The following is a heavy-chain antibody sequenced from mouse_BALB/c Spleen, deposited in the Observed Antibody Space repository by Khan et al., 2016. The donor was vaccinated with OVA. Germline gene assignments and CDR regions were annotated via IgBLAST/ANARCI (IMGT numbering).Heavy chain of an antibody. D-gene: IGHD2-3*01. CDR1: GFSLTTYG. V-gene: IGHV2-6*02. J-gene: IGHJ4*01. CDR3: ARWFDGYSSLYAMDY. CDR2: IWSDGST. Sequence: VQLQQSGPGLVAPSQSLSITCTVSGFSLTTYGVHWVRQPPGKGLEWLVVIWSDGSTNYNSVLNSRLSISKDNSKSQVFLKMNSLQTDDTAMYYCARWFDGYSSLYAMDYWGQGTSVTVSS.